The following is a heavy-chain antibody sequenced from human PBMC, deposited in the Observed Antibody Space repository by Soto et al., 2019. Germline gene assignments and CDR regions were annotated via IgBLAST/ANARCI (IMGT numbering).Heavy chain of an antibody. D-gene: IGHD6-13*01. CDR1: GGSISSYY. CDR3: ARMGAAGTPFNWFDP. J-gene: IGHJ5*02. Sequence: SETLSLTCTVSGGSISSYYWSWIRQPPGKGLEWIGYIYYSGSTNYNPSLKSRVTISVDTSKNQFSLKLSSVTAADTDVHYCARMGAAGTPFNWFDPWGQGTQVTVSS. V-gene: IGHV4-59*01. CDR2: IYYSGST.